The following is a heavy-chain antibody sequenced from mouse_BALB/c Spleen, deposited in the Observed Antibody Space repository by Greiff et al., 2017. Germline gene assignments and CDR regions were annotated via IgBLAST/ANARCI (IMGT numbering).Heavy chain of an antibody. J-gene: IGHJ2*01. Sequence: EVHLVESGPGLVKPSQSLSLTCTVTGYSITSDYAWNWIRQFPGNKLEWMGYISYSGSTSYNPSLKSRISITRDTSKNQFFLQLNSVTTEDTATYYCARSGTGYYFDYWGQGTTLTVSS. CDR3: ARSGTGYYFDY. V-gene: IGHV3-2*02. CDR2: ISYSGST. CDR1: GYSITSDYA. D-gene: IGHD2-2*01.